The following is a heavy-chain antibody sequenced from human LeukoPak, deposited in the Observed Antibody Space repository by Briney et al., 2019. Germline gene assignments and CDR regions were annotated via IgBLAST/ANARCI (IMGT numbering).Heavy chain of an antibody. V-gene: IGHV3-23*01. J-gene: IGHJ4*02. Sequence: GGSLRLSCAASGFTFSSYAMSWVRQAPGKGLEWVSGISGSGGSTYYADSVKGRFTISRDNAKNTLYLQMNSLRAEDTAVYYCATSLGPLTEYWGQGTLVTVSS. D-gene: IGHD7-27*01. CDR2: ISGSGGST. CDR1: GFTFSSYA. CDR3: ATSLGPLTEY.